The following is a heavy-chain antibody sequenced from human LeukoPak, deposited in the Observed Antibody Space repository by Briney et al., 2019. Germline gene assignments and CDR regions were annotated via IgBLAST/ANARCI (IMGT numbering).Heavy chain of an antibody. Sequence: GGSLRLSCAASGFTFSSHWMHWVRQAPGKGLVWVSRINSDVSSTNYADSVKGRFTISRDNSKNTLYLQMNSLRAEDTAVYYCASLNSGYGPRDFDYWGQGTLVTVSS. J-gene: IGHJ4*02. CDR1: GFTFSSHW. CDR3: ASLNSGYGPRDFDY. D-gene: IGHD5-12*01. CDR2: INSDVSST. V-gene: IGHV3-74*01.